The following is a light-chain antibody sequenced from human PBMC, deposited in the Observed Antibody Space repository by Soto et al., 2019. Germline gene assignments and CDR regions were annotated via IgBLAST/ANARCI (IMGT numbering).Light chain of an antibody. CDR3: QQYGSPPWT. CDR1: QSVSRSY. CDR2: GAS. J-gene: IGKJ1*01. Sequence: EIVLTQSPGTLSLSPGERATLSCRASQSVSRSYLAWYQQKPGQAPRLLIYGASSRATGIPDRFSGSGSGTYFTLTIIRLEPEDFAVYYCQQYGSPPWTFGQGTKVEVK. V-gene: IGKV3-20*01.